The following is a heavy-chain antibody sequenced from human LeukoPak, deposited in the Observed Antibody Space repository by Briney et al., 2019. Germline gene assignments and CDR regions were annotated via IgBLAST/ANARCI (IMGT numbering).Heavy chain of an antibody. CDR1: GYTFTSNY. J-gene: IGHJ3*01. D-gene: IGHD4-17*01. V-gene: IGHV1-46*01. CDR3: ARDHRDYDAFDF. CDR2: ISPSGGST. Sequence: ASVKVSCKAFGYTFTSNYMHWVRQAPGQGPEWMGVISPSGGSTTYAQKFQGRVTLTRDTSISTAYMELSRLRSDDTAVYYCARDHRDYDAFDFWGQGTMVTVSS.